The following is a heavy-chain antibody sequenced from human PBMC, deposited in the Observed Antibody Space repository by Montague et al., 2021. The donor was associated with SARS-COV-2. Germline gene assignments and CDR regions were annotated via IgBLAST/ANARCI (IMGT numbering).Heavy chain of an antibody. CDR1: GFTFSSYG. V-gene: IGHV3-33*01. J-gene: IGHJ3*02. CDR2: IWYEGSNK. D-gene: IGHD2-21*02. Sequence: SQRLSCAASGFTFSSYGMHWVRQAPGKGLEWVAVIWYEGSNKYYADSVKGRFTISRDNSKNTLYLQMNSLRAEDTAVYYCAREQHIVVVTATPGAFDIWGQGTMVTVSS. CDR3: AREQHIVVVTATPGAFDI.